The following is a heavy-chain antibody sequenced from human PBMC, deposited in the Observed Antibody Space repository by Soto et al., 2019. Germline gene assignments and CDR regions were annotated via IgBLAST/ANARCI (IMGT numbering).Heavy chain of an antibody. CDR1: GFTFSSYG. D-gene: IGHD3-3*01. Sequence: GGFLRLSCAASGFTFSSYGMHWVRQAPGKGLEWVAVISYDGSNKYYADSVKGRFTISRDNPKNTLYLQMNSLRAEDTAVYYCAKGGVFGVVIIGYWGQGTLVTVSS. V-gene: IGHV3-30*18. CDR3: AKGGVFGVVIIGY. CDR2: ISYDGSNK. J-gene: IGHJ4*02.